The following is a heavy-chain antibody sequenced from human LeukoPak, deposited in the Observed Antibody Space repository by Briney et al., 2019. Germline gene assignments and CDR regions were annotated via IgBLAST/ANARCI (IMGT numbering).Heavy chain of an antibody. CDR2: IYHSGST. CDR3: ARALRYYDFWSGPSPYFDY. CDR1: GYSISSGYY. J-gene: IGHJ4*02. Sequence: SETLSLTCTVSGYSISSGYYWGWIRQPPGKGLEWIGEIYHSGSTNYNPSLKSRVTISVDKSKNQFSLKLSSVTAADTAVYYCARALRYYDFWSGPSPYFDYWGQGTLVTVSS. V-gene: IGHV4-38-2*02. D-gene: IGHD3-3*01.